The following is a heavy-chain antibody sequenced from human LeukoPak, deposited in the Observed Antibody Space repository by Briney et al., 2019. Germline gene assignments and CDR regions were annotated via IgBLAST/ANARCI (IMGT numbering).Heavy chain of an antibody. J-gene: IGHJ3*01. CDR3: AKDPGYSYGYSDVFDV. V-gene: IGHV3-23*01. CDR1: GFTFSNAW. Sequence: GGSLRLSCAASGFTFSNAWMSWVRQAPGKGLEWVSTISISGGSTYYAESVKGRFTISRDNSKNTLYLQMNSLRAEDTAVYFCAKDPGYSYGYSDVFDVWGQGTMVTVSS. CDR2: ISISGGST. D-gene: IGHD5-18*01.